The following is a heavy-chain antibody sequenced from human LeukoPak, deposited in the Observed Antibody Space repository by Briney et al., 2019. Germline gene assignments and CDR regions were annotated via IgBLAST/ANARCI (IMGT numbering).Heavy chain of an antibody. CDR2: MNPNSGNT. Sequence: ASVKVSCKASGYTFTSYDINWLRQATGQGLEWMGWMNPNSGNTGYAQKFQGRVTMTRNTSISTAYMELSSLRSEDAAVYYCARGGYGDYYYYYYGMDVWGQGTTVTVSS. CDR3: ARGGYGDYYYYYYGMDV. D-gene: IGHD4-17*01. V-gene: IGHV1-8*01. CDR1: GYTFTSYD. J-gene: IGHJ6*02.